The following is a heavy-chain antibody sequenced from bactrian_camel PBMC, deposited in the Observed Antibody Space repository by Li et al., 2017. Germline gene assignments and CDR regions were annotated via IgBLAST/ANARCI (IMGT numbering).Heavy chain of an antibody. Sequence: HVQLVESGGGSVQAGGSLRLSCAASGYTIRPNSMGWFRQVPGKDREGVAAIDSADRTAYADSVKGRFTISSDNAKNTLYLQMDSLKPEDTAVYYCAASGFCHYRDYRVPANRGQGTQVTVS. CDR2: IDSADRT. V-gene: IGHV3S53*01. CDR3: AASGFCHYRDYRVPAN. J-gene: IGHJ4*01. CDR1: GYTIRPNS. D-gene: IGHD4*01.